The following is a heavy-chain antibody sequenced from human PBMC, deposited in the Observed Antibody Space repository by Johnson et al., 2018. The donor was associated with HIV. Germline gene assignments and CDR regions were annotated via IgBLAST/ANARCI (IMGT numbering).Heavy chain of an antibody. CDR1: GVTFSTYA. CDR2: MSYDGSNK. V-gene: IGHV3-30-3*01. CDR3: AKGRSGTTASIDAFDI. Sequence: QVQLVESGGGGVQPGRSLRLSCVVSGVTFSTYAMHWVRQAPGKGLEWVAVMSYDGSNKYYADSVKGRFTISRDNSKNTLYLQMDSLRAEDTAVYYCAKGRSGTTASIDAFDIWGQGTMVTVSS. J-gene: IGHJ3*02. D-gene: IGHD1-7*01.